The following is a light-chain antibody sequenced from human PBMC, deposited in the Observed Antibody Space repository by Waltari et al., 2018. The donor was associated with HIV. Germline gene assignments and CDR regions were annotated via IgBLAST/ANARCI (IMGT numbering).Light chain of an antibody. J-gene: IGLJ3*02. V-gene: IGLV2-23*02. CDR3: CSYAGSSTWV. Sequence: QSALTQPASVSGSPGQSITISCTGTSSAVGSYNLVSWYQPHPGKAPKLMIYEVSKRPSGVSNRFSGSKSGNTASLTISGLQAEDEADYYCCSYAGSSTWVFGGGTKLTVL. CDR2: EVS. CDR1: SSAVGSYNL.